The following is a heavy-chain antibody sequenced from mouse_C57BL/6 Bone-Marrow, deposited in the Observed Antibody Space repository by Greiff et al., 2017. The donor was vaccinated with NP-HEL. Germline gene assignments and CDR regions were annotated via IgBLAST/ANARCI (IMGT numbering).Heavy chain of an antibody. J-gene: IGHJ3*01. CDR1: GYAFSSYW. CDR2: IYPGDGDT. CDR3: ARGYYYGSSYEGAWFAY. Sequence: QVQLQQSGAELVKPGASVKISCKASGYAFSSYWMNWVKQRPGKGLEWIGQIYPGDGDTNYNGKFKGKATLTADKSSSTAYMQLSSLTSEDSAVYFCARGYYYGSSYEGAWFAYWGQGTLVTVSA. V-gene: IGHV1-80*01. D-gene: IGHD1-1*01.